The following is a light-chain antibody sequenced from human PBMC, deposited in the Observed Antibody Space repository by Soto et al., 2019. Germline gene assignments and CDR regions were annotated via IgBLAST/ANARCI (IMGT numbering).Light chain of an antibody. V-gene: IGLV2-14*02. J-gene: IGLJ1*01. CDR3: SSYSTTNTLV. CDR2: EVN. Sequence: QSALTQPASVSGSPGQSITISCTGTSSDVGNSNRVSWYQHHPGTDPKVMIYEVNNRPSGVSNRFSGSKSGNTASLIISGLQADDEAEYFCSSYSTTNTLVFGSGTKLTVL. CDR1: SSDVGNSNR.